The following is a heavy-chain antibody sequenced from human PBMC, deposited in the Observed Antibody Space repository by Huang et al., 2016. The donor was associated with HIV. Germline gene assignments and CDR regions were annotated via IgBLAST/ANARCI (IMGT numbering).Heavy chain of an antibody. CDR2: INHNGKN. D-gene: IGHD3-10*01. CDR3: ARGFNYYASDNLGVYYFDS. J-gene: IGHJ4*02. Sequence: QVQLKQWGAGLLKPSETLSLTCAVYGGAFRGSSWTWIRQFPETGLEWIGDINHNGKNIYNPTLSSRVTISTDTSKNHFSLPLTSVTAADTALYYCARGFNYYASDNLGVYYFDSWGLGTLVTVSP. CDR1: GGAFRGSS. V-gene: IGHV4-34*02.